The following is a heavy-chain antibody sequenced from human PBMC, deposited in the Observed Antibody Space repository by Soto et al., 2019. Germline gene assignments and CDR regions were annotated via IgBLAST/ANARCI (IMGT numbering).Heavy chain of an antibody. D-gene: IGHD3-3*01. CDR1: GYTFTSYA. J-gene: IGHJ5*02. V-gene: IGHV7-4-1*01. Sequence: ASVKVSCKASGYTFTSYAMNWVRQAPGQGLEWMGWINTNSGNPTYAQCFTGRFVFSLDTSVSTAYLQVCSLKAEDTAVYYCARGYYDFWSGYSSPLAWFDPWGQGTLVTVSS. CDR3: ARGYYDFWSGYSSPLAWFDP. CDR2: INTNSGNP.